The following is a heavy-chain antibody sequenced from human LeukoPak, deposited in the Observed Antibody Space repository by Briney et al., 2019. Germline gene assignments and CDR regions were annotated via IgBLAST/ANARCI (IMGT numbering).Heavy chain of an antibody. J-gene: IGHJ5*02. V-gene: IGHV4-59*02. CDR1: GASVTDYY. CDR3: TRGHWGLQS. D-gene: IGHD7-27*01. Sequence: SETLSLTCTVSGASVTDYYWSWIRQSPGKGLEWISYIHHSGNSDYNPSLRSRVTTSLDTSKNQFSLNLISVTAADTAVYYCTRGHWGLQSWSQGTLITVSS. CDR2: IHHSGNS.